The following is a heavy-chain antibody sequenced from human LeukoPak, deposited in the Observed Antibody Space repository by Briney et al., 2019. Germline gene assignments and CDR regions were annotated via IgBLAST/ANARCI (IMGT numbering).Heavy chain of an antibody. Sequence: PSETLSLTCSVYGGSFSDFSWSWIRQPPGKGLEWIGEISRSGSTNYNLSLESRVTISVDTSKNQISLKLSSVTAADTVVYYCARGRSNYGPWGQGTLVTVSS. CDR2: ISRSGST. CDR3: ARGRSNYGP. V-gene: IGHV4-34*01. CDR1: GGSFSDFS. D-gene: IGHD3-10*01. J-gene: IGHJ5*02.